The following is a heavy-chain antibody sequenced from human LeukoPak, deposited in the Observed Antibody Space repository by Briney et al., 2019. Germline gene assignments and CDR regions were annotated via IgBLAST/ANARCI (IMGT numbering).Heavy chain of an antibody. J-gene: IGHJ4*02. Sequence: SETLSLTCAVSGYSLSKNYYWGWIRPPPGKGLEWIGRIYGTGSTSYNPSLMNRVTMSVDTSKNQFSLKLTSVTAADTAVYYCARYDSRGSTSTRFDYWGQGILVTISS. D-gene: IGHD3-16*01. CDR3: ARYDSRGSTSTRFDY. CDR1: GYSLSKNYY. CDR2: IYGTGST. V-gene: IGHV4-38-2*01.